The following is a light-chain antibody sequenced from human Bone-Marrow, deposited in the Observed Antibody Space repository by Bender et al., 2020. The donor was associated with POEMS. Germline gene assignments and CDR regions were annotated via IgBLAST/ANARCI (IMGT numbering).Light chain of an antibody. V-gene: IGLV2-14*03. J-gene: IGLJ1*01. CDR2: DVT. Sequence: QSALTQPASVSGSPGQSITISCTGTTSDIGGSNYVSWYQQHPGKAPKVMIYDVTNRPSGVSNRFSGSKSGNTAYLTISGLQAGDEADYFCSSYAGANTVFATGTKLTVL. CDR1: TSDIGGSNY. CDR3: SSYAGANTV.